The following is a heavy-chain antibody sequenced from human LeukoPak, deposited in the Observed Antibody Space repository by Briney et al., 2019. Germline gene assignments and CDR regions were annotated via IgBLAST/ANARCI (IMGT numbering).Heavy chain of an antibody. CDR2: INHSGST. V-gene: IGHV4-34*01. CDR3: ARGGSLVDTAMAIYFDY. J-gene: IGHJ4*02. Sequence: SETLSLTCAVYGGSFSGYYWSWIRQPPGKGLEWIGEINHSGSTNYNPSLKSRVTISVDTSKNQFSLKLSSVTAADTAVYYCARGGSLVDTAMAIYFDYWGQGTLVTVSS. CDR1: GGSFSGYY. D-gene: IGHD5-18*01.